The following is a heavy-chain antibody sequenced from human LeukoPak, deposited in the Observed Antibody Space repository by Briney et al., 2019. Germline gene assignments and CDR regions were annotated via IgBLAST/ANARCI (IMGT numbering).Heavy chain of an antibody. CDR3: ARMYYDFWSGYRKGDYYYGMDV. J-gene: IGHJ6*02. V-gene: IGHV4-59*01. D-gene: IGHD3-3*01. CDR1: GGSISSYY. CDR2: IYYSGST. Sequence: SETLSLTCTVSGGSISSYYWSWIRQPPGKGLEWIGYIYYSGSTNYNPSLKSRVTISVDTSKNQFSLKLSPVTAADTAVYYCARMYYDFWSGYRKGDYYYGMDVWGQGTTVTVSS.